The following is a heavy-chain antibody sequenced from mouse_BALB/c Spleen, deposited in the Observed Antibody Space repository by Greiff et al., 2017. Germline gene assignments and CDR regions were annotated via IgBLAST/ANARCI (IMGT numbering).Heavy chain of an antibody. V-gene: IGHV1S137*01. CDR3: AILYGSSPYYAMDY. J-gene: IGHJ4*01. Sequence: VQLQQSGAELVRPGVSVKISCKGSGYTFTDYAMHWVKQSHAKSLEWIGVISTYYGDASYNQKFKGKATMTVDKSSSTAYMELARLTSEDSAIYYCAILYGSSPYYAMDYWGQGTSVTVSS. D-gene: IGHD1-1*01. CDR1: GYTFTDYA. CDR2: ISTYYGDA.